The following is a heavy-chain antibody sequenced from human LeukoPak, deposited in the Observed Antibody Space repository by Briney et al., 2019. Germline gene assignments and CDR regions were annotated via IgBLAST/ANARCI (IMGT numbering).Heavy chain of an antibody. Sequence: ASVKVSCRASGYTFTSHYMHWVRQAPGQGLEWMGIINPSAGSTSYPQKFQGRVTMTRDTSTSTVYIELSSLRSEDTDVHYCAAPGASGFVGNFWSGPLDFWGQGTLVTVSS. J-gene: IGHJ4*02. V-gene: IGHV1-46*01. D-gene: IGHD3-3*01. CDR3: AAPGASGFVGNFWSGPLDF. CDR2: INPSAGST. CDR1: GYTFTSHY.